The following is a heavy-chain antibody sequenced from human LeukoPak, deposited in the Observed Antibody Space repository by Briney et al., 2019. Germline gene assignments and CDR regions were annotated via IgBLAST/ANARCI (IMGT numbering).Heavy chain of an antibody. CDR3: ARDRQWLLLEVFDY. CDR2: INAGNGNT. CDR1: GGTFSSYA. J-gene: IGHJ4*02. V-gene: IGHV1-3*01. D-gene: IGHD3-22*01. Sequence: ASVKVSCKASGGTFSSYAISWVRQAPGQGLEWMGWINAGNGNTKYSQKFQGRVTITRDTSASTAYMELSSLRSEDTAVYYCARDRQWLLLEVFDYWGQGTLVTVSS.